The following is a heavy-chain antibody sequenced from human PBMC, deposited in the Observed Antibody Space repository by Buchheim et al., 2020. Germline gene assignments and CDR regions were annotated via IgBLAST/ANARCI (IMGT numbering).Heavy chain of an antibody. Sequence: QVQLVESGGGVVQPGRSLRLSCAASGFTFSNYGMHWVRQAPGKGLEWVAVIWYDGSKKYYADSVKGRFTISRDSSKNTVSLQMNSLRAEDTAVYYCARDSLRFDYWGQGTL. CDR1: GFTFSNYG. J-gene: IGHJ4*02. CDR3: ARDSLRFDY. V-gene: IGHV3-33*01. D-gene: IGHD3-3*01. CDR2: IWYDGSKK.